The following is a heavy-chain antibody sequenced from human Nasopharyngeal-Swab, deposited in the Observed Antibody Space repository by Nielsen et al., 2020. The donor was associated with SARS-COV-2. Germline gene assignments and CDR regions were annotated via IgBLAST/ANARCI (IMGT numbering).Heavy chain of an antibody. Sequence: GESLKISCKGSGYSFTTYCIGWVLQMPWQGLEWMGIIYPGDSNTRYSPSFQGQVTISVDKYSSTAYLQWSSLKASDTAIYYCARPMRPMGHYYFGMDVWGQGTTVTVSS. J-gene: IGHJ6*02. CDR3: ARPMRPMGHYYFGMDV. CDR1: GYSFTTYC. CDR2: IYPGDSNT. V-gene: IGHV5-51*01. D-gene: IGHD1-26*01.